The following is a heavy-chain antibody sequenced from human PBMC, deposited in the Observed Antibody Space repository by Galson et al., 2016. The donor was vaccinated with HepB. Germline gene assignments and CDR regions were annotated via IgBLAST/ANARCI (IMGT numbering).Heavy chain of an antibody. D-gene: IGHD3-22*01. J-gene: IGHJ5*02. V-gene: IGHV3-7*01. Sequence: SLRLSCAASGFIFKDYAMHWVRQAPGKGLEWVANIKEDGSEKYYVDSVKGRFTISRDNAKNSLYLQMNSLRAEDTAVYYCARAGGTVYYHDSSGYSTWGQGTLVTVSS. CDR3: ARAGGTVYYHDSSGYST. CDR2: IKEDGSEK. CDR1: GFIFKDYA.